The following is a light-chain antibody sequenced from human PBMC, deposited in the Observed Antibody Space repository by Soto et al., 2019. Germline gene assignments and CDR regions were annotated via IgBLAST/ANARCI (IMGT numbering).Light chain of an antibody. J-gene: IGLJ1*01. V-gene: IGLV1-44*01. Sequence: QSVLTQPPSASGTPGQRVTISCSGDRSNIGSNSVNWYQQLPGTAPKLLIYSNNQRPSGVPDRFSGSKSGTSASLAISGLQSEDEAYYYCAAWDDSLNARYVFGTGTKVTVL. CDR2: SNN. CDR3: AAWDDSLNARYV. CDR1: RSNIGSNS.